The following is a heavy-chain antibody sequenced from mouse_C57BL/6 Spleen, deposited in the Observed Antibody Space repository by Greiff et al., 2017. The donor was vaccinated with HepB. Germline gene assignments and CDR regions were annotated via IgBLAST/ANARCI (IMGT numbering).Heavy chain of an antibody. Sequence: VKLQQSGPELVKPGASVKISCKASGYAFSSSWMNWVKQRPGKGLEWIGRIYPGDGDTNYNGKFKGKATLTADKSSSTAYMQLSSLTSEDSAVYFCARGLHFDYWGQGTTLTVSS. CDR1: GYAFSSSW. D-gene: IGHD2-4*01. CDR2: IYPGDGDT. V-gene: IGHV1-82*01. CDR3: ARGLHFDY. J-gene: IGHJ2*01.